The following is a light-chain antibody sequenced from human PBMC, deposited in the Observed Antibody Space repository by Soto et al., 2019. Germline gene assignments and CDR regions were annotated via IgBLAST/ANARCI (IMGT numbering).Light chain of an antibody. J-gene: IGLJ1*01. CDR2: DVS. Sequence: QSVLTQPASVSGSPGQSITISCTGTSSGVGGYNYVSWYQHHPGKAPKLIIYDVSNRPSGVSIRFSASKSDNTASLTISWLQPEDEADYHCSSYTTSNTRQIVFGTGTKVTVL. CDR1: SSGVGGYNY. CDR3: SSYTTSNTRQIV. V-gene: IGLV2-14*03.